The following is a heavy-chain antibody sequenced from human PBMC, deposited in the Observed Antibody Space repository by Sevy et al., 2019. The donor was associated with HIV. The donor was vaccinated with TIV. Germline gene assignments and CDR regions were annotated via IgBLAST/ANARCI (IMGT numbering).Heavy chain of an antibody. D-gene: IGHD6-13*01. Sequence: GGSLRLSCVASGFTFSSYSMNWVRQAPGKGLEWVSSISSSSSYIYYADSVKGRFTISRDNAKNSLYLQMNSLRAEDTAVYYCASTSSSWYTYYYYGMDVWGQGTTVTVSS. CDR3: ASTSSSWYTYYYYGMDV. V-gene: IGHV3-21*01. CDR1: GFTFSSYS. J-gene: IGHJ6*02. CDR2: ISSSSSYI.